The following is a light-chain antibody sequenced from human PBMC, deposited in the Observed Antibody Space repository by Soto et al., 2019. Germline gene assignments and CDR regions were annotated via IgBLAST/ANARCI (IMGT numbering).Light chain of an antibody. V-gene: IGKV1-5*03. CDR2: KAS. Sequence: DIQMTQSPSTLSASVGDRVTITCRASQSLSNWLAWFQQKPGKAPRLLIYKASNLESGVPSRFSGSRSETEFTLTISRLQPDDFATYYFQQYNSYSWTFGQGTKVEVK. CDR1: QSLSNW. J-gene: IGKJ1*01. CDR3: QQYNSYSWT.